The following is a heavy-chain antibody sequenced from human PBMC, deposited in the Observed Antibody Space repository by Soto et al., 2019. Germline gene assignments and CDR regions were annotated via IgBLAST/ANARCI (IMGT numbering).Heavy chain of an antibody. D-gene: IGHD6-13*01. Sequence: PGGSLRLSCAASGFTFSSYDMHWVRQATGKGLEWVSAIGTAGDTYYPGSVKGRFTISRENAKNSLYLQMNSLRAGDTALYYCARGWLATGGSLSYMDVWGKGTTVIVSS. V-gene: IGHV3-13*01. CDR1: GFTFSSYD. CDR3: ARGWLATGGSLSYMDV. CDR2: IGTAGDT. J-gene: IGHJ6*03.